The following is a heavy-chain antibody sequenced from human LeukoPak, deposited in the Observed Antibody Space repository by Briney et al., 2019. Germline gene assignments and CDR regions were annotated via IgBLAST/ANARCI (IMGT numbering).Heavy chain of an antibody. J-gene: IGHJ5*02. CDR1: GGSISSGDYY. Sequence: PSQTLPLTCTVSGGSISSGDYYWSWIRQPPGKGLEWIGYIYYSGSTYYNPSLKSRVTISVDTSKNQFSLKLSSVTAADTAVYYCARERVVVAVTNWFDPWGQGTLVTVSS. CDR2: IYYSGST. V-gene: IGHV4-30-4*08. D-gene: IGHD2-15*01. CDR3: ARERVVVAVTNWFDP.